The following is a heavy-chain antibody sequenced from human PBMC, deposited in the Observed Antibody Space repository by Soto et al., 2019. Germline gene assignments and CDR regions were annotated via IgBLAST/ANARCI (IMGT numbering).Heavy chain of an antibody. CDR1: GFTFSSYG. D-gene: IGHD3-22*01. Sequence: QVQLVESGGGVVQPGRSLRLSCAASGFTFSSYGMHWVRQAPGKGLEWVAVISYDGSNKYYADSVKGRFTISRDNSKNTLYLQMNSLRAEDTAVYYCAKDNYYDSSGYSGSYHYYGMDVWGQGTTVTVSS. CDR2: ISYDGSNK. J-gene: IGHJ6*02. V-gene: IGHV3-30*18. CDR3: AKDNYYDSSGYSGSYHYYGMDV.